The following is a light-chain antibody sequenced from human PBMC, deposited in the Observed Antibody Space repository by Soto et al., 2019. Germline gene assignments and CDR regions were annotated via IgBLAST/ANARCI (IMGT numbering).Light chain of an antibody. J-gene: IGKJ1*01. CDR3: RQHNNWPPWT. Sequence: EIVMTHSLATLSVSPGERATLSCRASQRVSRNLAWYQQQPRQAPPLLIYDASTRATGSPDRWSSGGSEAEVTLTIISLQYAEYVIYYCRQHNNWPPWTFGQGTKVDI. CDR2: DAS. CDR1: QRVSRN. V-gene: IGKV3-15*01.